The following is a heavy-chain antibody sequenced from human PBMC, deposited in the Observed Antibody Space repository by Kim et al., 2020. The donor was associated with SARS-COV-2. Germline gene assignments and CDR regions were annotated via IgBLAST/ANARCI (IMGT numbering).Heavy chain of an antibody. CDR1: GYTFTYCY. Sequence: GGSLRLSCAASGYTFTYCYMGWVRQAPGKGLEWVSSIYSGGNTIYADSVMGRLIISRDHTTNTLYLQMNSLRAADTAAYYCATVVSYSYAGYFKNWGQGT. D-gene: IGHD2-15*01. J-gene: IGHJ1*01. CDR3: ATVVSYSYAGYFKN. V-gene: IGHV3-66*01. CDR2: IYSGGNT.